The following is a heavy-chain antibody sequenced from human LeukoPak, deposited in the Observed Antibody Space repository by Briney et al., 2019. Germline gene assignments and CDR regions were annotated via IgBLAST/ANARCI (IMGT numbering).Heavy chain of an antibody. CDR1: GFTFSSYA. V-gene: IGHV3-30-3*01. Sequence: GGSLRLSCAASGFTFSSYAMHWVRQAPGKGLEWVAVISYDGSNKYYADSVKGRFTISRDNSKNTLYLQMNSLRAEDTAVYYCARTRDDAFDIWGQGTMVTVSS. CDR3: ARTRDDAFDI. J-gene: IGHJ3*02. CDR2: ISYDGSNK.